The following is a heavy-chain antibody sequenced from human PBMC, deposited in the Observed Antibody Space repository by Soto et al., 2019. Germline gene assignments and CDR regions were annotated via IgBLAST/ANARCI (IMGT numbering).Heavy chain of an antibody. CDR1: GYSFTSYW. D-gene: IGHD2-2*01. CDR3: ARPHCSSTSCRWYYGMDV. V-gene: IGHV5-10-1*01. J-gene: IGHJ6*02. Sequence: GESLKISCKGSGYSFTSYWISWVRQMPGKGLEWMGRIDPSDSYTNYSPSFQGHVTISADKSISTAYLQWSSLKASDTAMYYCARPHCSSTSCRWYYGMDVWGQGTTVTVSS. CDR2: IDPSDSYT.